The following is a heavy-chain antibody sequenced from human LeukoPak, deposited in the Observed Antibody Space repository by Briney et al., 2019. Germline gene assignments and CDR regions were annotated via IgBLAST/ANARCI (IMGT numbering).Heavy chain of an antibody. D-gene: IGHD2-2*02. CDR2: INSDGSST. CDR1: GFTFSSYW. CDR3: AREDCSSTSCYMAGDVSFFRY. V-gene: IGHV3-74*01. Sequence: PGGSLRLSCAASGFTFSSYWMHWVRHAPGKGLVWVSRINSDGSSTSYADSVKGRFTISRDNAKNTLYLQMNSLRAEDTAVYYCAREDCSSTSCYMAGDVSFFRYWGQGTLVTVS. J-gene: IGHJ4*02.